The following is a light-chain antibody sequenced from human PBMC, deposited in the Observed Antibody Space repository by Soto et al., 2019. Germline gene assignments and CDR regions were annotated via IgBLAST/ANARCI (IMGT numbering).Light chain of an antibody. J-gene: IGKJ4*01. V-gene: IGKV3-11*01. CDR3: QQCGNGPPLT. CDR2: DAS. CDR1: QSVSNC. Sequence: EIVLTQSPATLSLSPGERVTLSCRASQSVSNCLAWYQLKPGQAPRLLIYDASNRATGIPARFSGSGSGTDFPLTISSPEPEDFAVYSCQQCGNGPPLTFGGGTKVDIK.